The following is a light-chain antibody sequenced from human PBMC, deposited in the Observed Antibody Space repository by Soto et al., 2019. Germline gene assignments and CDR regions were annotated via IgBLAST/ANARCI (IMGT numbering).Light chain of an antibody. CDR1: QSVSSN. CDR3: QQYDSSWT. Sequence: EIVMTQSPAPLSVSPGERATLSCRASQSVSSNLAWYQQKPGQAPRLLIYAASTRATGIPARFSGSGSGTEFTLTISSLQSEDFATYYCQQYDSSWTFGQGTKVDIK. V-gene: IGKV3-15*01. CDR2: AAS. J-gene: IGKJ1*01.